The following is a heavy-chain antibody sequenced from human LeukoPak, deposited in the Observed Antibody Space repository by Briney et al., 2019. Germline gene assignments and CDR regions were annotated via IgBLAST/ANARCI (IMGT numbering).Heavy chain of an antibody. J-gene: IGHJ5*02. CDR1: GFTFRSYA. CDR2: INHSGST. Sequence: GSLRLSCAASGFTFRSYAMSWVRQAPGKGLEWIGEINHSGSTNYNPSLKSRVTISVDTSKNQFSLKLSSVTPADTAVYYCARGRFGYCSSPSCLNWFDPWGQGTLVTVSS. D-gene: IGHD2-2*01. V-gene: IGHV4-34*01. CDR3: ARGRFGYCSSPSCLNWFDP.